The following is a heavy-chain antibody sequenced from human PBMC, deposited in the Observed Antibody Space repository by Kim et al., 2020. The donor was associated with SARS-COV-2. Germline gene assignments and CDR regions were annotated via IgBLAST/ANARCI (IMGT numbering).Heavy chain of an antibody. J-gene: IGHJ3*02. CDR3: ARDRYSGSYYPPDAFDI. V-gene: IGHV1-69*13. CDR1: GGTFSSYA. CDR2: IIPIFGTA. Sequence: SVKVSCKASGGTFSSYAISWVRQAPGQGLEWMGGIIPIFGTANYAQKFQGRVTITADESTSTAYMELSSLRSEDTAVYYCARDRYSGSYYPPDAFDIWGQGTMVTVSS. D-gene: IGHD1-26*01.